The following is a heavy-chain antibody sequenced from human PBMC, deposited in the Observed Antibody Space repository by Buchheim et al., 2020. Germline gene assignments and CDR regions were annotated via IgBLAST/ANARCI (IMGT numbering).Heavy chain of an antibody. J-gene: IGHJ4*02. V-gene: IGHV1-46*01. Sequence: QVQLVQSGAEVKKPGSSVKVSCKASGDTISSYAVSWVRQAPGQGLEWLGVITPNGASTIKAQKFQGRVTMTRDTSTSTVYMEVSSLRSEDTAVYYCVSFLSGDEYWGQGTL. D-gene: IGHD1-26*01. CDR1: GDTISSYA. CDR3: VSFLSGDEY. CDR2: ITPNGAST.